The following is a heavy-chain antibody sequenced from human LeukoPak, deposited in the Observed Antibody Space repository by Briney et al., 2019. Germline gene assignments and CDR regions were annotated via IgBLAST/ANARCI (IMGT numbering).Heavy chain of an antibody. V-gene: IGHV4-59*01. Sequence: SETLSLTCTVSGGSISSYYWSWIRQPPGKGLEWIGYIYYSGSTNYNPSLKSRVTISVDTSKNQFSLKLSSVTAADTAVYYCAREGVAVAGFDYWGQGTLVTVSS. D-gene: IGHD6-19*01. CDR1: GGSISSYY. CDR2: IYYSGST. CDR3: AREGVAVAGFDY. J-gene: IGHJ4*02.